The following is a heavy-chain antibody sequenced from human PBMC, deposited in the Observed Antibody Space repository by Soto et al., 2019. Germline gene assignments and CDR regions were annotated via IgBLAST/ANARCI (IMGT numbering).Heavy chain of an antibody. J-gene: IGHJ4*02. D-gene: IGHD2-21*02. V-gene: IGHV4-31*03. CDR1: GGPISRPHYS. Sequence: TLSLPSTVYGGPISRPHYSLSLIRQHPGKGQESTAYSYHSGSTYYTPPLKSRVTISVDPSKIQCFLKLRSVTAADTAVYYCARAVVTARLDYWGQGTLVNVSS. CDR3: ARAVVTARLDY. CDR2: SYHSGST.